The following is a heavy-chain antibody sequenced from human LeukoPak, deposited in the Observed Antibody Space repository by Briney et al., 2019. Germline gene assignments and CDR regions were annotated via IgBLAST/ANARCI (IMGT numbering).Heavy chain of an antibody. V-gene: IGHV1-69*05. CDR2: IIPIFGTA. CDR3: ASGGRSGHVSDY. Sequence: SVKVSCKASGGTFSSYAISWVRQAPGQGLKWMGGIIPIFGTANYAQKFQGRVTITTDESTSTAYMELSSLRSEDTAVYYCASGGRSGHVSDYWGQGTLVTVSS. CDR1: GGTFSSYA. D-gene: IGHD2-15*01. J-gene: IGHJ4*02.